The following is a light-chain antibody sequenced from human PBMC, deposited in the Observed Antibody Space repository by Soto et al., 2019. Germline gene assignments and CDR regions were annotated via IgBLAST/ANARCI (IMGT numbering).Light chain of an antibody. Sequence: EIVLTQSPGTLSLSPGERATLSCRASQSVGSSYLAWYQQKPGQAPRLIIYGASSRETGIPDRFSGSGSGTEYTLTISRLEPEDFAVYYCQQYGSSSWTFGQGTKVDIK. CDR2: GAS. CDR3: QQYGSSSWT. CDR1: QSVGSSY. V-gene: IGKV3-20*01. J-gene: IGKJ1*01.